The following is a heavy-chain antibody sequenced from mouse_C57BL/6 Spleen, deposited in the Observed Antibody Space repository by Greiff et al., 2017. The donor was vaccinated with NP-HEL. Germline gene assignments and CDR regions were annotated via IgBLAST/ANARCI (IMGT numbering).Heavy chain of an antibody. J-gene: IGHJ4*01. D-gene: IGHD1-1*01. Sequence: QVQLQQSDAELVKPGASVKISCKVSGYTFTDHTIHWMKQRPEQGLEWIGYIYPRDGSTKYNEKFKGKATLTADKSSSTAYMQLNSLTSEDSAVYFCARWGYYYGSSSVYYYAMDYWGQGTSVTVSS. V-gene: IGHV1-78*01. CDR3: ARWGYYYGSSSVYYYAMDY. CDR1: GYTFTDHT. CDR2: IYPRDGST.